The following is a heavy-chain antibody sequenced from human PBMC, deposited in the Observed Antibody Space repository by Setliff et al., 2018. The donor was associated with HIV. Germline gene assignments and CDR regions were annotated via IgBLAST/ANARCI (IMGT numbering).Heavy chain of an antibody. J-gene: IGHJ3*02. Sequence: SETLSLTCTVSGGSISSSSYYWGWIRQPPGKGLEWIGSIYYSGSTYYNPSLKSRATISVDTSKNQFSLKLSSVTAADTAVYYCATRNGSGSMGAFDIWGQGTMVTVSS. D-gene: IGHD3-10*01. CDR1: GGSISSSSYY. V-gene: IGHV4-39*07. CDR3: ATRNGSGSMGAFDI. CDR2: IYYSGST.